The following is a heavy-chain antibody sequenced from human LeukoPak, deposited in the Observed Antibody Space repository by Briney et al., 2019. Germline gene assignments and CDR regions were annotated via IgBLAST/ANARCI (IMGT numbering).Heavy chain of an antibody. CDR3: ARITIFPPVYYYYGMDV. CDR2: IYYSGST. V-gene: IGHV4-59*12. J-gene: IGHJ6*02. CDR1: GGSISSYY. D-gene: IGHD3-9*01. Sequence: SETLSLTCTVSGGSISSYYWSWIRQPPGKGLEWIGYIYYSGSTNYNPSLKSRVTISVDTPKNQFSLRLSSVTAADTAVYYCARITIFPPVYYYYGMDVWGQGTTVTVSS.